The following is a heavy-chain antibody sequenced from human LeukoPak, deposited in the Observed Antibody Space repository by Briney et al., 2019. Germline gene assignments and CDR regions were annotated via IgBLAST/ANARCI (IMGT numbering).Heavy chain of an antibody. CDR3: ATGVAGYGPYDY. CDR1: GDSINSYY. Sequence: SETLSLTCTVSGDSINSYYWNWIRQPPGKGLEWIGYIYYSGRTDYNPSLKSRVTISVDTSKHQFSMKLKSVTAADTAVYYCATGVAGYGPYDYWGQGTLVTVSS. CDR2: IYYSGRT. D-gene: IGHD5-12*01. V-gene: IGHV4-59*01. J-gene: IGHJ4*02.